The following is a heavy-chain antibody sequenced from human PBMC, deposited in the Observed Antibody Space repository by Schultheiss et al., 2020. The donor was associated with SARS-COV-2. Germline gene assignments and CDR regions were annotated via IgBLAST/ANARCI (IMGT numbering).Heavy chain of an antibody. J-gene: IGHJ3*02. Sequence: GGSLRLSCAASGFTFSDTWMTWVRQAPGKGLEWVGHIKSKTDGATTDYVAPVKGRFTISRDDSKDTLYLQMNSLRAEDTAVYYCARETYGGNAFDIWGQGRMVTV. CDR3: ARETYGGNAFDI. CDR2: IKSKTDGATT. CDR1: GFTFSDTW. D-gene: IGHD4-23*01. V-gene: IGHV3-15*01.